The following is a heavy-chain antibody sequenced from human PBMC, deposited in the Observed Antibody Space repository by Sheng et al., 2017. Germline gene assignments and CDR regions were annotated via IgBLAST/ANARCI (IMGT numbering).Heavy chain of an antibody. D-gene: IGHD4-17*01. CDR3: ARGGYYGGNSPNWFDP. J-gene: IGHJ5*02. Sequence: QLQLQESGSGLVKPSQTLSLTCAVSGGSISSGGYSWSWIRQPPGKGLEWIGYIYHSGSTYYNPSLKSRVTISVDRSKNQFSLKLSSVTAADTAVYYCARGGYYGGNSPNWFDPWGQGTLGPPSPQ. CDR1: GGSISSGGYS. V-gene: IGHV4-30-2*01. CDR2: IYHSGST.